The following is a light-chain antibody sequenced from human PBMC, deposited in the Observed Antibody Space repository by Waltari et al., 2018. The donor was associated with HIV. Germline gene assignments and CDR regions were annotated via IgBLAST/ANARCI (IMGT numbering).Light chain of an antibody. Sequence: QSALTQPPSASGSPGQSVTISCTGTSSDVGGYNYVSWYQHHPDQAPKLMIYEVNKRPSGVPARFSGSKSGNTASLTVSGLQAEDEADYYCSSYAGTNNLGVFGGGTKLTVL. V-gene: IGLV2-8*01. CDR3: SSYAGTNNLGV. CDR2: EVN. CDR1: SSDVGGYNY. J-gene: IGLJ2*01.